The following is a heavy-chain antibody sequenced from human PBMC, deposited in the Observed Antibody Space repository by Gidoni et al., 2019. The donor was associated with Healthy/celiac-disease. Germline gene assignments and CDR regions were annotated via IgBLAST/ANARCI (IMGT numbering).Heavy chain of an antibody. D-gene: IGHD2-2*02. CDR3: AKPATLYCSSTSCYTGNWYFDL. CDR1: GFTFADYA. J-gene: IGHJ2*01. Sequence: EVQLVESGGGLVQPGRSLRLSCAASGFTFADYAMHWVRQAPGKGLEWVSGISWNSGSIGYADSVKGRFTISRDNAKNSLYLQMNSLRAEDTALYYCAKPATLYCSSTSCYTGNWYFDLWGRGTLVTVSS. V-gene: IGHV3-9*01. CDR2: ISWNSGSI.